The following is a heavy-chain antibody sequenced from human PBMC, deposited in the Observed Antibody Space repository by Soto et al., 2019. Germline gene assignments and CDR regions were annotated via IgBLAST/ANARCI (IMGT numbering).Heavy chain of an antibody. V-gene: IGHV1-46*03. CDR2: INPSGGST. Sequence: GASVKVSCKASGYTFTSYYMHWVRQAPGQGLEWMGIINPSGGSTSYAQKFQGRVTMTRDTSTSTVYMELSSLRSEDTAVYYCASTPELVPTPVYYYYMDVWGKGTTVTVSS. J-gene: IGHJ6*03. D-gene: IGHD6-6*01. CDR1: GYTFTSYY. CDR3: ASTPELVPTPVYYYYMDV.